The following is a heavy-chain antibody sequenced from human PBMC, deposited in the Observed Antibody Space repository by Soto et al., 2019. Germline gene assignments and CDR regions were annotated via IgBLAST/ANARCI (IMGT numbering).Heavy chain of an antibody. CDR1: GFTFSNYG. J-gene: IGHJ6*02. Sequence: SCAASGFTFSNYGIHWVRQAPGKGLEWVAVTSYDGDKEYYADSVKGRFTISRDNSKNTLYLQMNSLRVEDTAVYYCAKDIALVRGVIIDLDVWGQGTTVTVSS. CDR3: AKDIALVRGVIIDLDV. CDR2: TSYDGDKE. D-gene: IGHD3-10*01. V-gene: IGHV3-30*18.